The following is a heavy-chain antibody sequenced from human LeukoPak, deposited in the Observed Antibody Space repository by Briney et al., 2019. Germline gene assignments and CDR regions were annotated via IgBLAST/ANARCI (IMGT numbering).Heavy chain of an antibody. CDR2: ISGGGGST. CDR3: AKDDSGTYYFPWFDP. CDR1: GFTFSSHA. D-gene: IGHD1-26*01. J-gene: IGHJ5*02. V-gene: IGHV3-23*01. Sequence: GGSLRLSCAASGFTFSSHAMSWVRQAPGKGLEWVSSISGGGGSTEYADSVKGRFTISRDNSKNTLYLQMNSLRAEDTAVYYCAKDDSGTYYFPWFDPWGQGSLVTVSS.